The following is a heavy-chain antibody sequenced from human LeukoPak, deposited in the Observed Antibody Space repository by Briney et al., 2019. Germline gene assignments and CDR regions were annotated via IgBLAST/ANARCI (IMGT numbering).Heavy chain of an antibody. CDR1: GFSFSNYG. D-gene: IGHD4-17*01. CDR3: AKDHGDYYRYFDY. Sequence: GGSLRLSCAASGFSFSNYGMHWVRQAPGKGLEWVAVISYDGSKKYYADSVKGRFTISRDNSKNTLYLQMNSLRPDDTAVYYCAKDHGDYYRYFDYWGQGTLVTVSS. J-gene: IGHJ4*02. V-gene: IGHV3-30*18. CDR2: ISYDGSKK.